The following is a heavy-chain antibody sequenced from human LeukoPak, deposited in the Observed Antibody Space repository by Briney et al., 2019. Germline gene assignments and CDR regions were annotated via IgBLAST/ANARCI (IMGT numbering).Heavy chain of an antibody. J-gene: IGHJ4*02. CDR2: IFNTGNT. CDR1: GASIRSHY. CDR3: ASRPADTTWYGVFDY. V-gene: IGHV4-59*11. Sequence: SETLSLTCTVSGASIRSHYWSWIRQPPGKRLEWIGYIFNTGNTNYNPSLASRVTMSVDTSRAQFFLRLSPVTAADTAIYYCASRPADTTWYGVFDYWSQGTLVTVSS. D-gene: IGHD3-10*01.